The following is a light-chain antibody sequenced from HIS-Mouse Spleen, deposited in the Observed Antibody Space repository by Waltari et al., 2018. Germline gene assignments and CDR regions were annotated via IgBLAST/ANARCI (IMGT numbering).Light chain of an antibody. V-gene: IGLV3-25*03. J-gene: IGLJ3*02. CDR2: KDS. CDR1: ALPKQY. CDR3: QSADSSGTYPDWV. Sequence: SYELTQPPSVSVSPGQTARITCSGDALPKQYAYWYQQKPGQAPVLVIYKDSERPSGIPERLSGSSSGTTVTLTISGVQAEDEADYYCQSADSSGTYPDWVFGGGTKLTVL.